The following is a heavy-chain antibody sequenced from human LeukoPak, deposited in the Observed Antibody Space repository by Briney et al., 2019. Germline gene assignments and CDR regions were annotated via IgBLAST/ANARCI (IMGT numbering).Heavy chain of an antibody. D-gene: IGHD4-17*01. CDR3: ARDHGAPAAPDY. Sequence: ASVKVSCKASGYTFTNYFIHWVRQAPGQGLEWMGWTSPNNGDTRSAQKFQGRVTMTTDTSITTAYMELSSLRSDDTAVYYCARDHGAPAAPDYWGLGTLVTVSS. J-gene: IGHJ4*02. CDR2: TSPNNGDT. CDR1: GYTFTNYF. V-gene: IGHV1-2*02.